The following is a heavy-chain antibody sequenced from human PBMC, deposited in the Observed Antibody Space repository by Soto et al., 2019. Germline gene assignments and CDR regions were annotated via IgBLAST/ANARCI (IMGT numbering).Heavy chain of an antibody. CDR3: ARVLAVRPRAKGDIVVVPAAMSGNWFDP. CDR1: SGSISSSNW. Sequence: PSETLSLTCAVSSGSISSSNWWSWVRQPPGKGLEWIGEIYHSGSTNYNPSLKSRVTISVDKSKNQFSLKLSSVTAADTAVYYCARVLAVRPRAKGDIVVVPAAMSGNWFDPRGQGTPVTVSS. J-gene: IGHJ5*02. V-gene: IGHV4-4*02. D-gene: IGHD2-2*01. CDR2: IYHSGST.